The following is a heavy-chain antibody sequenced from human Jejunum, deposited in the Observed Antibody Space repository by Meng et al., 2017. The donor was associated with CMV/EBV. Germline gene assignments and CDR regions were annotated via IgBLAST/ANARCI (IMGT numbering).Heavy chain of an antibody. CDR1: GFNFRNEE. D-gene: IGHD3-16*01. CDR2: ISGSGDST. CDR3: AKNFGVWGVPFDP. J-gene: IGHJ5*02. Sequence: CVASGFNFRNEEMAWVRQAPGKGPEWVSTISGSGDSTYYADSVKGRFTISRDNSKDTLYLQMNSLRAEDTAIYHCAKNFGVWGVPFDPWGRGTLVTVSS. V-gene: IGHV3-23*01.